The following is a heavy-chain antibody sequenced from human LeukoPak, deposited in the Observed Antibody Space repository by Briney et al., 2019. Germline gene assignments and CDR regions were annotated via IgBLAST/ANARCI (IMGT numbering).Heavy chain of an antibody. V-gene: IGHV4-59*01. CDR1: GGSISSYY. D-gene: IGHD3-10*01. CDR3: VRGPYGSGISNWFDP. Sequence: SETLSLTCTVSGGSISSYYWSWIRQPPGKGLEWIGYIYYSGSTNYNPSLKSRVTISVDTSKNQFSLKLTSVTAADTAVYDCVRGPYGSGISNWFDPWGQGALVIVSS. J-gene: IGHJ5*02. CDR2: IYYSGST.